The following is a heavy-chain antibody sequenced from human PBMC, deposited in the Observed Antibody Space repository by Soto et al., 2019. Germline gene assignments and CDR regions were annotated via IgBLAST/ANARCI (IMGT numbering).Heavy chain of an antibody. D-gene: IGHD3-16*02. Sequence: QLQLQESGSGLVKPSQTLSLTCAVSGGSISSGGYSWSWIRQPPGKGLEWIGYIYHSGSTYYNPSRKSRVTISVDRSKNQFSLKLSSVTAADTAVYYCARVNYDYVWGSYRPYGMDVWGQGTTVTVSS. CDR1: GGSISSGGYS. V-gene: IGHV4-30-2*01. CDR3: ARVNYDYVWGSYRPYGMDV. CDR2: IYHSGST. J-gene: IGHJ6*02.